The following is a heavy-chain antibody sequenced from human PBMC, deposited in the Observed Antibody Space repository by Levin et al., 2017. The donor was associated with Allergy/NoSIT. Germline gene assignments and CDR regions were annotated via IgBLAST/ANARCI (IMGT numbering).Heavy chain of an antibody. D-gene: IGHD3-16*01. J-gene: IGHJ3*02. CDR3: ARDNEYSSAYGGGAFDI. CDR2: TYYRSKWYN. CDR1: GASVSSNSAT. V-gene: IGHV6-1*01. Sequence: MTSETLSLTCAISGASVSSNSATWNWIRHSPSRGLEWLGRTYYRSKWYNDYAVSVKSRITINPDTSKNQFSLQLTSLTPEDTALYYCARDNEYSSAYGGGAFDIWGQGTMVTVSS.